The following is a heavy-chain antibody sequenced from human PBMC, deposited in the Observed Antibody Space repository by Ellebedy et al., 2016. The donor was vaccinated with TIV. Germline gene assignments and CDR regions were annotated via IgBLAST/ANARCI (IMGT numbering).Heavy chain of an antibody. J-gene: IGHJ5*02. CDR3: ARHLGSDLDP. Sequence: MPSETLSLTCTVSGGSIISYYWNWIRQSPGNRLEWNGSIFYNGDTKYNPSFKSRVSISVDLSKNLFSLNLTAVTAADTAVYYCARHLGSDLDPWGQGLLVTVSS. D-gene: IGHD3-16*01. CDR1: GGSIISYY. V-gene: IGHV4-59*08. CDR2: IFYNGDT.